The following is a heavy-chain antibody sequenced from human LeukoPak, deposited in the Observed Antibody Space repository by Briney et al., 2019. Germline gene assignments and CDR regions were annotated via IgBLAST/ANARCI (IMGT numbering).Heavy chain of an antibody. V-gene: IGHV1-46*01. CDR2: INPSGGST. Sequence: ASVKVSCKASGYTFTSYYMHWVRQAPAQGLQWMGIINPSGGSTSYAQKFQGRVTMTRDTSTSTVYMELSSLRSEDTAVYYCARDLDSSGYSNWFDPWGQGTLVTVSS. D-gene: IGHD3-22*01. CDR1: GYTFTSYY. CDR3: ARDLDSSGYSNWFDP. J-gene: IGHJ5*02.